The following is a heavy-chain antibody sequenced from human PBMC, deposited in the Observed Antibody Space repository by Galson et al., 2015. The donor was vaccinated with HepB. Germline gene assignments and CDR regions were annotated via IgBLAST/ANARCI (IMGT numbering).Heavy chain of an antibody. CDR3: ARHVGPSAAGYVDY. CDR1: GYFFKSYW. V-gene: IGHV5-51*01. Sequence: QSGAEVKKPGESLKISCKGSGYFFKSYWIGWVRLTPGKGLEWMGIIHPGDSDTRNSPSFQGQVTISADRSIDTAYLHWSSLKAADTATYYCARHVGPSAAGYVDYWGQGILVTVSS. CDR2: IHPGDSDT. J-gene: IGHJ4*02. D-gene: IGHD6-13*01.